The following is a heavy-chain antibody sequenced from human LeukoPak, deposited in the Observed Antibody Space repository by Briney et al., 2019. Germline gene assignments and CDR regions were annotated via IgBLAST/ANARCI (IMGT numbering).Heavy chain of an antibody. CDR3: AKDRQPLMVRGASIFDY. D-gene: IGHD3-10*01. CDR2: IRYDGSNK. Sequence: PGGSLRLSCAASGFTFSSYGMHWVRQAPGKGLEWVAFIRYDGSNKYYADSVKGRFTTSRDNSKNTLYLQMNSLRAEDTAVYYCAKDRQPLMVRGASIFDYWGQGTLVTVSS. V-gene: IGHV3-30*02. CDR1: GFTFSSYG. J-gene: IGHJ4*02.